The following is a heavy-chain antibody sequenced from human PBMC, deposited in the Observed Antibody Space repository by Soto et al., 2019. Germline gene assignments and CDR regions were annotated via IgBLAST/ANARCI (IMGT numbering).Heavy chain of an antibody. Sequence: ASVKVSCKASGYTFTSYGISWVRQAPGQGLEWMGWISAYNGNTNYAQKLQGRVTMTTDTSTSTAYMELRSLRSDDTAVYYCASQLVGFVEWLPDYYYGMDVWGQGTTVTVSS. CDR3: ASQLVGFVEWLPDYYYGMDV. V-gene: IGHV1-18*01. CDR1: GYTFTSYG. CDR2: ISAYNGNT. J-gene: IGHJ6*01. D-gene: IGHD3-3*02.